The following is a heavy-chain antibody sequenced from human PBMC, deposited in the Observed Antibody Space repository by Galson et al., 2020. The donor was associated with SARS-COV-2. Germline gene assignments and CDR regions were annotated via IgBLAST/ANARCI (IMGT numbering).Heavy chain of an antibody. CDR2: INYSGRTT. D-gene: IGHD2-8*01. CDR1: GGSISSSTHY. Sequence: SETLSFTCTVSGGSISSSTHYWGWIRQPPGKGLEWIGSINYSGRTTYYNPSLQSRLTISIDSSKNQFSLNLSSVTAADTAVYYCARPRLEYAIQEFHYWGQGTLVTVSS. V-gene: IGHV4-39*01. CDR3: ARPRLEYAIQEFHY. J-gene: IGHJ4*02.